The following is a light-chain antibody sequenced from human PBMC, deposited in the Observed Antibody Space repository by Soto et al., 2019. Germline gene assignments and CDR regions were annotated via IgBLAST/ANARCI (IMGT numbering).Light chain of an antibody. CDR2: RNN. J-gene: IGLJ1*01. CDR1: SSNIGSNY. CDR3: AAWDDSLSVYV. Sequence: QAVVTQPPSASGTPGQRVTISCSGSSSNIGSNYVYWYQQLPGTAPKLLIYRNNQRPSGVPDRFSGSKSGTSASLDISGLRSEDEADFYCAAWDDSLSVYVFGTGTKLTVL. V-gene: IGLV1-47*01.